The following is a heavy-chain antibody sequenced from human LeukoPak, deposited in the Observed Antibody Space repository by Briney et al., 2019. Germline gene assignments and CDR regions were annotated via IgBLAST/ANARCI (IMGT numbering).Heavy chain of an antibody. CDR1: GFAFSNYD. CDR3: ARGKLGSFDI. D-gene: IGHD3-10*01. Sequence: GGSLRLSCAASGFAFSNYDMHWVRQAPGKGLEWVARIWYDESNKYYADSVKGRFTISRDNSKNTLYLQMNSLRVEDTAVYYCARGKLGSFDIWGQGTLVTVSS. J-gene: IGHJ3*02. V-gene: IGHV3-33*01. CDR2: IWYDESNK.